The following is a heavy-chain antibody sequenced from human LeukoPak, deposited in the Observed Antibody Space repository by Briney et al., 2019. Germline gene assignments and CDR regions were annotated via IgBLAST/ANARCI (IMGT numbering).Heavy chain of an antibody. D-gene: IGHD1-1*01. J-gene: IGHJ5*02. Sequence: SETLSLTWTVSGRSISSSPYCWGRIRQPPGKGLEWIGSIYCGGRTYNRPSLKSRVTISVDTSNNQFTLRLRSVTDADTAVYYCARDSMIPGTTTNWFDPWGQGTLVTVSS. CDR3: ARDSMIPGTTTNWFDP. V-gene: IGHV4-39*02. CDR1: GRSISSSPYC. CDR2: IYCGGRT.